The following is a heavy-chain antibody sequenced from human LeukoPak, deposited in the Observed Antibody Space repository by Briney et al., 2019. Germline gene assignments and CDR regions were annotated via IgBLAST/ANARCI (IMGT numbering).Heavy chain of an antibody. D-gene: IGHD3-10*01. CDR3: AKDSYGLLWFGELIGFDY. CDR2: ISGSGGST. V-gene: IGHV3-23*01. Sequence: GGSLRLSCAASGFTFSSYAMSWVRQAPGKGLEWVSAISGSGGSTYYADSAKGRFTISRDNSKNTLYLQMNSLRAEDTAVYYCAKDSYGLLWFGELIGFDYWGQGTLVTASS. CDR1: GFTFSSYA. J-gene: IGHJ4*02.